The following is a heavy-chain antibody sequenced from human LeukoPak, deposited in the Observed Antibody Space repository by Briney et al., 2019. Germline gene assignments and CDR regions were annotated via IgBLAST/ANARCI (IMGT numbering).Heavy chain of an antibody. CDR2: IKADGSEE. Sequence: TGGSLRLSCAASGFTFSESWMSWVGQAPGQGPEGGAAIKADGSEEDYVDSVKGRFTISRDNAKNSLYLQMNSLRVEDTAVYYCATYTNWVAGDVWGQGTTVSVSS. V-gene: IGHV3-7*01. J-gene: IGHJ6*02. D-gene: IGHD7-27*01. CDR3: ATYTNWVAGDV. CDR1: GFTFSESW.